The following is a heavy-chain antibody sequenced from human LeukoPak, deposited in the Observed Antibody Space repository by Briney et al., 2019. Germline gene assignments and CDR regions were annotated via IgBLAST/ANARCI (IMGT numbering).Heavy chain of an antibody. J-gene: IGHJ4*02. Sequence: PGGSLRLSCAASGFTFGDYYMSWIRQAPGKGLEWVSYISGGGSTIYYADSVKGRFTISRDNAKNSLYLQMNSLRAEDTAVYYCASGRYGDYRFDYWGQGTLVTVSS. D-gene: IGHD4-17*01. CDR3: ASGRYGDYRFDY. V-gene: IGHV3-11*01. CDR2: ISGGGSTI. CDR1: GFTFGDYY.